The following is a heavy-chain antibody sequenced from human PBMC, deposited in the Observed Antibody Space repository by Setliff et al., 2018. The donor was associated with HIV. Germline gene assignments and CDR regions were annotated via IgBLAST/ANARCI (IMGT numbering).Heavy chain of an antibody. D-gene: IGHD2-21*01. CDR2: IYYSGNT. J-gene: IGHJ3*01. V-gene: IGHV4-39*01. CDR3: ARHDSRGPRSAFDL. CDR1: GGSISSSSYY. Sequence: LSLTCTVSGGSISSSSYYWGWIRQPPGKGLEWLGIIYYSGNTYYNPSLKSRVTLSVDTSKNQFSLKLSSVTAADTAVYYCARHDSRGPRSAFDLWGRGTMVTVSS.